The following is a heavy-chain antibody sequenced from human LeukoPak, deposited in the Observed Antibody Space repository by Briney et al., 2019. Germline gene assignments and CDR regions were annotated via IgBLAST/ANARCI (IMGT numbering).Heavy chain of an antibody. CDR3: ARIDPWYFDL. CDR1: GFAINTNH. V-gene: IGHV3-53*01. D-gene: IGHD3-9*01. J-gene: IGHJ2*01. CDR2: TYYGGTT. Sequence: GGSLRLSCVASGFAINTNHMNWVRQAPGKELEWVSITYYGGTTYYADSVKGRFTISRDNSKNTLYLQMNSLRADDTAVYYCARIDPWYFDLWGRGTLVIVSS.